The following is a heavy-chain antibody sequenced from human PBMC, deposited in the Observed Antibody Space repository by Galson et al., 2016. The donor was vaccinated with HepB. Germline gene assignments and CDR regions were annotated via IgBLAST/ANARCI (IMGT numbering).Heavy chain of an antibody. V-gene: IGHV4-39*01. CDR1: GGSISSSSYY. D-gene: IGHD3-10*01. J-gene: IGHJ6*02. CDR3: ARQPKVRGVESYYYGLDF. CDR2: IYYAGSA. Sequence: SETLSLTCSVSGGSISSSSYYWGLIRQSAGKGLEWIGIIYYAGSAYYNPSPKSRVTISVDTSRNQFSMKLTSVTAADTAIYYCARQPKVRGVESYYYGLDFWGQGTTVTVSS.